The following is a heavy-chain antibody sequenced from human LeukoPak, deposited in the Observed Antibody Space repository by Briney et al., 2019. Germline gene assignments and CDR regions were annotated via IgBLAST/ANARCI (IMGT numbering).Heavy chain of an antibody. Sequence: GASMKVSCKASGYSFTSYGISWVRQAPGQGLEWMGWISAYNGNTKYAQKLQGRVTMTTDTSTSTAYMELRSLISDDTPVYYYAREGGTLDVWGQGTLVTVSS. D-gene: IGHD1-26*01. CDR3: AREGGTLDV. V-gene: IGHV1-18*01. CDR1: GYSFTSYG. CDR2: ISAYNGNT. J-gene: IGHJ4*02.